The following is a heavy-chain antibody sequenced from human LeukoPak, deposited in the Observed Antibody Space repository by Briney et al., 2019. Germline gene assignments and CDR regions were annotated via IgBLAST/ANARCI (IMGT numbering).Heavy chain of an antibody. D-gene: IGHD3-22*01. CDR3: ARVGEGIYYDSSGYYY. CDR1: GGSISSYY. J-gene: IGHJ4*02. CDR2: IYYSGST. V-gene: IGHV4-59*01. Sequence: SETLSLTCTVSGGSISSYYWSWIRQPPGKGLEWIGYIYYSGSTNYNPSLKSRVTISVDTSKNQFSLKLSSVTAADTAVYYCARVGEGIYYDSSGYYYWGQGTLVTVSS.